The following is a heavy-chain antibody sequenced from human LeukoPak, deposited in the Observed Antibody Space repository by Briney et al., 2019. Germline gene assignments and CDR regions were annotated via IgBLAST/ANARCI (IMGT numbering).Heavy chain of an antibody. D-gene: IGHD1-14*01. CDR2: ISGSGGST. CDR3: AKDQWYPTGGGFDP. Sequence: GGSLRLSCAASGFTFSSYAMSWVRQAPGKGLEWVSAISGSGGSTYYADSAKGRFTISRDNSKNTLYLQMNSLRAEDTAVYYCAKDQWYPTGGGFDPWGQGTLVTVSS. J-gene: IGHJ5*02. V-gene: IGHV3-23*01. CDR1: GFTFSSYA.